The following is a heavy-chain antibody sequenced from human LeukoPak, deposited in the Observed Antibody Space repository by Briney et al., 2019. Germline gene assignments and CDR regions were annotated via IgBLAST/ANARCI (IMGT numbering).Heavy chain of an antibody. CDR2: IWPGDSDT. V-gene: IGHV5-51*01. CDR1: GYSFTNYY. Sequence: GESLKISCKGSGYSFTNYYIGWVRQMPGKGLEWMGIIWPGDSDTRCSPSFQGQVTISADKSISTAYVQWSSLKASDTAMYYCARREYYYERSGHHDSFDIWGQGTMVTVSS. D-gene: IGHD3-22*01. CDR3: ARREYYYERSGHHDSFDI. J-gene: IGHJ3*02.